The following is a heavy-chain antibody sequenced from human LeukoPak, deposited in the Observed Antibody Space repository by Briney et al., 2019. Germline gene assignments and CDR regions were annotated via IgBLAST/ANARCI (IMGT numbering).Heavy chain of an antibody. CDR2: INPNSGGT. CDR1: GYTFTSYY. V-gene: IGHV1-2*02. Sequence: ASVKVSCEASGYTFTSYYMHWMRQAPGQGLEWMGWINPNSGGTNYAQKFQGRVTMTRDTSISTAYMELSRLRSDDTAVYHCARDRYAYSSGWYYVDYWGQGTLVTVSS. CDR3: ARDRYAYSSGWYYVDY. J-gene: IGHJ4*02. D-gene: IGHD6-19*01.